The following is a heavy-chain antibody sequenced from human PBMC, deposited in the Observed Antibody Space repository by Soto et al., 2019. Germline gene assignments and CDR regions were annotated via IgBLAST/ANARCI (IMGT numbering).Heavy chain of an antibody. J-gene: IGHJ1*01. V-gene: IGHV4-39*01. CDR2: IYYSGST. Sequence: QLQLQESCQGLVKPSETLSLTCTVSRGSISSSSYYWGWIRQPPGKGLEWIGSIYYSGSTYYNPSLKSRVTISVDTSKNQFSLNLSSVTAADTAVYYCARHGALISPFQHWGQGTLVTVSS. D-gene: IGHD3-16*01. CDR3: ARHGALISPFQH. CDR1: RGSISSSSYY.